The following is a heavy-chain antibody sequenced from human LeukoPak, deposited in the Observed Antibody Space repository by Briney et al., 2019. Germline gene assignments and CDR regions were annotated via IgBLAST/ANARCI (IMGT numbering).Heavy chain of an antibody. CDR2: IYYSGST. D-gene: IGHD2-2*02. CDR3: ARLRYCSSTSCYTRFDY. J-gene: IGHJ4*02. CDR1: GGSISSGGYY. V-gene: IGHV4-31*03. Sequence: PSQTLSLTCTDSGGSISSGGYYWSWIRQHPGKGLEWIGYIYYSGSTYYNPSLKSRVTISVDTSKNQFSLKLSSVTAADTAVYYCARLRYCSSTSCYTRFDYWGQGTLVTVSS.